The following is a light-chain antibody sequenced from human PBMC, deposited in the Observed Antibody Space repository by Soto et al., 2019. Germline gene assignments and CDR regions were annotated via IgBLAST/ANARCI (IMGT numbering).Light chain of an antibody. CDR1: HSVSSSY. CDR2: GAS. V-gene: IGKV3-20*01. Sequence: IVLTHSPGTLSLSPGERATLSCMASHSVSSSYLAWYQLKPGQAPRLLIYGASSRATGIPDRFSGSGSGTDFTLTISRLEPEDFAAXXXQQYGXSXINLGQGTRLETK. CDR3: QQYGXSXIN. J-gene: IGKJ5*01.